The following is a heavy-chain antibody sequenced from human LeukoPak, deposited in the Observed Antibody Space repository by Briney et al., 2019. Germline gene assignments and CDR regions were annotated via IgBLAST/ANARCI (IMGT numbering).Heavy chain of an antibody. J-gene: IGHJ4*02. V-gene: IGHV3-7*01. Sequence: GGSLRLSCAASGFTFSSFWMSWVRQAPGKGLEWVANIKQDGSEKHYVDSVKGRLTISRDNSKNTLYLQMNSLRSEDTAVYYCAADSSRDYFDYWGQGTLVTVSS. CDR3: AADSSRDYFDY. CDR1: GFTFSSFW. CDR2: IKQDGSEK. D-gene: IGHD3-22*01.